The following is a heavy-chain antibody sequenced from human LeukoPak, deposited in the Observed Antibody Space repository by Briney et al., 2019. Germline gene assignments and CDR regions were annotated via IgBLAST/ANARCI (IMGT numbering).Heavy chain of an antibody. CDR1: GYTFTGYY. D-gene: IGHD5-18*01. CDR2: INPNSGGT. J-gene: IGHJ4*02. CDR3: ARDSRIQLSPAYYFDY. Sequence: GESLKISCKASGYTFTGYYMHWVRQAPGQGLEWMGWINPNSGGTNYAQKFQGRVTMTRDTSISTAYMELSRLRSDDTAVYYCARDSRIQLSPAYYFDYWGQGTLVTVSS. V-gene: IGHV1-2*02.